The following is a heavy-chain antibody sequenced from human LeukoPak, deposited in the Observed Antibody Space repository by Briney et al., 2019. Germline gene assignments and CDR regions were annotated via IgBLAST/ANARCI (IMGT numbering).Heavy chain of an antibody. D-gene: IGHD4-17*01. CDR3: ARSFTVTPRTGLNY. CDR2: MNPNSGNT. J-gene: IGHJ4*02. Sequence: GASVKVSCTASGYTFTSYYMHWVRQAPGQGLEWMGWMNPNSGNTGYAQKFQGRVTITRNTSISTAYMELSSLRSEDTAVYYCARSFTVTPRTGLNYWGQGTLVTVSS. V-gene: IGHV1-8*03. CDR1: GYTFTSYY.